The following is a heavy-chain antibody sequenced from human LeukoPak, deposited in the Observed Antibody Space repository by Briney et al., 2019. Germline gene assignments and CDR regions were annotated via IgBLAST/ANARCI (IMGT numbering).Heavy chain of an antibody. CDR1: GFTFSNYA. D-gene: IGHD3-22*01. V-gene: IGHV3-23*01. J-gene: IGHJ4*02. CDR3: AKARFPKGYDSSGGFDY. CDR2: ISGSDSRT. Sequence: PGAFLRLSCAASGFTFSNYAMTWVRQVPGKGLEWVSLISGSDSRTYHADSVKGRFTISRDNSKNTLYLQMDSLRAEDTAVYYCAKARFPKGYDSSGGFDYRGQGTLVTVSS.